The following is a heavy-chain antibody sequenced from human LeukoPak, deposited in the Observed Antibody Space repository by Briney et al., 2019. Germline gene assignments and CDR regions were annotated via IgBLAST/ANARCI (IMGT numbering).Heavy chain of an antibody. J-gene: IGHJ4*02. V-gene: IGHV4-59*08. D-gene: IGHD5-24*01. CDR3: ARHRDGYNFRGFDY. CDR1: GGSISSYY. CDR2: IYYSGST. Sequence: SETLSLTCTVSGGSISSYYWSWIRQPPGKGLDWIGYIYYSGSTNYNPSLKSRVTISVDTSKNQFSLKLSSVTAADTAVYYCARHRDGYNFRGFDYWGQGTLVTVSS.